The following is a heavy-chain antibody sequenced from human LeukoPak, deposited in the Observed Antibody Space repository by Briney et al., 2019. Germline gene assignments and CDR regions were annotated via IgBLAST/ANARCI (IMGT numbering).Heavy chain of an antibody. CDR3: ARVYQSAEYYFDY. D-gene: IGHD2-2*01. V-gene: IGHV4-59*01. CDR2: IYYTGST. J-gene: IGHJ4*02. Sequence: SETLSLTCTVSGGSIDSYYWSWIRQPPGKGLEWIGYIYYTGSTEYHPSLKSRVTISLDTPKNQFSLKLISVTAADTAVYYCARVYQSAEYYFDYWGQGNLVSVSS. CDR1: GGSIDSYY.